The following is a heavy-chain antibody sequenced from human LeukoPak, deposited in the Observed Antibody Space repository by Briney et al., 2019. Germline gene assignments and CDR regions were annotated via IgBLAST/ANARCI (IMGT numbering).Heavy chain of an antibody. V-gene: IGHV3-49*04. CDR3: GGSSGYYYYGMDV. D-gene: IGHD2-15*01. CDR1: GFTFGDYA. J-gene: IGHJ6*02. Sequence: GRSLRLSCTASGFTFGDYAMSWVRQAPGKGLEWVGFIRSKAYGGTTEYAASVKGRFTTSRDDSKSIAYLQMNSLRAEDTAVYYCGGSSGYYYYGMDVWGQGTTVTVSS. CDR2: IRSKAYGGTT.